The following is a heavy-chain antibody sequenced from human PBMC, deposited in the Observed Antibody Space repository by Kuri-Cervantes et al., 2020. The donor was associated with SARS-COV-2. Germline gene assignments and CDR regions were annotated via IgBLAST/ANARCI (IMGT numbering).Heavy chain of an antibody. J-gene: IGHJ4*02. D-gene: IGHD4-17*01. CDR3: ARAYGDYVFREGLDS. V-gene: IGHV3-30-3*01. CDR1: GFTFSSYA. CDR2: ISYDGSNK. Sequence: GESLKISCAASGFTFSSYAMHWVRQAPGKGLEWVAVISYDGSNKYYADSVKGRFTISRDNSKNTLYLQMSSLRVEDTALYYCARAYGDYVFREGLDSWGQGTLVTVSS.